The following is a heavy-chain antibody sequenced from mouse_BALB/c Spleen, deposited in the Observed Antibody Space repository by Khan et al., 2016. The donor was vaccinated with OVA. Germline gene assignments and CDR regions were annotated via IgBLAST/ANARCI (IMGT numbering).Heavy chain of an antibody. D-gene: IGHD1-2*01. V-gene: IGHV14-3*02. CDR1: GLNIKDTY. Sequence: EVELVESGAELVKSGATVKMSCTASGLNIKDTYMHWLQQLPEQGLEWIGWIDPQNGITKYDPKFRGKVTITADTSANTAYLQLSSLTSEDTAVYYCARTARKGGQGTTITVSS. J-gene: IGHJ2*01. CDR2: IDPQNGIT. CDR3: ARTARK.